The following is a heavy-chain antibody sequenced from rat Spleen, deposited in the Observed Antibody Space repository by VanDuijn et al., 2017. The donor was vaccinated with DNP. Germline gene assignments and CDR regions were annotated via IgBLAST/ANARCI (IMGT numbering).Heavy chain of an antibody. V-gene: IGHV2-1*01. CDR3: TRDYYSSSFVY. D-gene: IGHD1-2*01. CDR2: IWSGGNT. Sequence: QVQLKESGPGLVQSSQTLSLTCTVSGFSLITNSVHWVRQPPGKGLEWVGVIWSGGNTDYNSTLKSRLSISRDTSKRQVFLKVNSLQTEDTAIYFCTRDYYSSSFVYWGQGTLVTVSS. CDR1: GFSLITNS. J-gene: IGHJ3*01.